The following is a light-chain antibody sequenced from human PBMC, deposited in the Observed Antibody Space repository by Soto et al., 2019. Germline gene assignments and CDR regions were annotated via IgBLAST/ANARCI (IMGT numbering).Light chain of an antibody. Sequence: QSALTQPASVSGSPGQSITISCTGTSSDVGSYNLVSWYQQHPGKDPKLMIYEGSKRPSGVSYRFSGSKSGNTASLTISGLQAEAEADYYCCSYAGSSIVVFGGGTKLTVL. CDR3: CSYAGSSIVV. J-gene: IGLJ2*01. CDR2: EGS. CDR1: SSDVGSYNL. V-gene: IGLV2-23*01.